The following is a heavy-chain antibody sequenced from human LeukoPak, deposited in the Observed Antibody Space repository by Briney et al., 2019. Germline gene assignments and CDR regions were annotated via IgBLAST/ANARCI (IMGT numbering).Heavy chain of an antibody. J-gene: IGHJ4*02. Sequence: GGSLRLSCAASGFSVSSNHMSWVRQPPGKGLEWVSVIYSAGSTDYADSVKGRFTISRDNSKNTLYLEMNSLRAEDTAVYYCARRDILTGYYFDWGQGTLVTVSS. V-gene: IGHV3-66*04. CDR1: GFSVSSNH. CDR2: IYSAGST. D-gene: IGHD3-9*01. CDR3: ARRDILTGYYFD.